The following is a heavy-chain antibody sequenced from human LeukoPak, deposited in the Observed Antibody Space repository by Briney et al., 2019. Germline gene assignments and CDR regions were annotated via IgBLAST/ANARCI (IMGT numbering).Heavy chain of an antibody. Sequence: GGSLRLSCAASGFTFSSYWMNWARQAPGKGLEWVASINHNGNANYYVDSVKGRFTISRDNAKNSLYLQMSSLRAEDTAVYFCARGGGLDVWGQGATVTVSS. CDR2: INHNGNAN. CDR3: ARGGGLDV. V-gene: IGHV3-7*03. J-gene: IGHJ6*02. D-gene: IGHD3-16*01. CDR1: GFTFSSYW.